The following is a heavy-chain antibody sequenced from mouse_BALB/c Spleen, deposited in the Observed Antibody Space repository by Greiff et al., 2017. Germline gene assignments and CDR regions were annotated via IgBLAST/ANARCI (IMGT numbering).Heavy chain of an antibody. J-gene: IGHJ3*01. D-gene: IGHD1-2*01. Sequence: VQLQQSGAELVRPGTSVKVSCKASGYAFTNYLIEWVKQRPGQGLEWIGVINPGSGGTNYNEKFKGKATLTADKSSSTAYMQLSSLTSDDSAVYFCARWDYYGYGWFAYWGQGTLVTVSA. CDR1: GYAFTNYL. V-gene: IGHV1-54*01. CDR2: INPGSGGT. CDR3: ARWDYYGYGWFAY.